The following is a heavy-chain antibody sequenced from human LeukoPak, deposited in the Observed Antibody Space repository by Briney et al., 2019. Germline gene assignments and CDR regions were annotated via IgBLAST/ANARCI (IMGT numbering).Heavy chain of an antibody. D-gene: IGHD3-10*01. V-gene: IGHV3-23*01. CDR3: AKDHRRYYYGSAVI. CDR1: GFTFSSYA. CDR2: ISGSGGST. Sequence: PGGSLRLSCAASGFTFSSYAMSWVRQAPGKGLEWVSAISGSGGSTYHADSVKGRFTISRDNSKNTLYLQMNSLRAEDTAVYYCAKDHRRYYYGSAVIWGQGTMVTVSS. J-gene: IGHJ3*02.